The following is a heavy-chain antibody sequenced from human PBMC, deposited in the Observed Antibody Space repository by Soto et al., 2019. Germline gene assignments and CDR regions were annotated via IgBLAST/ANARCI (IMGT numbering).Heavy chain of an antibody. CDR2: VTYSGIT. D-gene: IGHD3-10*01. CDR1: GASVTSRGYY. J-gene: IGHJ5*02. CDR3: VRDYIENPHYHFDP. Sequence: QVQLQESGPGLVKPSETLSLTCSVSGASVTSRGYYWSWIRQTPGKGLEWMGYVTYSGITTYNPSLKSRVAISVDTANNQFSLSLSSVRAADTAVYYCVRDYIENPHYHFDPWGQGTLVTVSS. V-gene: IGHV4-61*08.